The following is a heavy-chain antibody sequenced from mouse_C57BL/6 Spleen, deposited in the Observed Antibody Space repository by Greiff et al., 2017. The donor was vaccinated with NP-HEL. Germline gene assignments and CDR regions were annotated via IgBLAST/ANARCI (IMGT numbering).Heavy chain of an antibody. D-gene: IGHD2-4*01. J-gene: IGHJ1*03. V-gene: IGHV1-64*01. Sequence: QVQLKQPGAELVKPGASVKLSCKASGYTFTSYWMHWVKQRPGQGLEWIGMIHPNSGSTNYNEKFKSKATLTVDKSSSTAYMQLSSLTSEDSAVYYCAPGDYGWYFDVWGTGTTVTVSS. CDR2: IHPNSGST. CDR1: GYTFTSYW. CDR3: APGDYGWYFDV.